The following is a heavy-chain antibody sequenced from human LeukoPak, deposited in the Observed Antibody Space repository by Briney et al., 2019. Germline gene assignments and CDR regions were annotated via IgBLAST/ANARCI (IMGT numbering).Heavy chain of an antibody. J-gene: IGHJ6*02. Sequence: SETLSLTCIVSGGSISSGGYYWSWIRQHPGKGLEWIGYIYYSGSTYYNPSLKSRVTISVDTSKNQFSLKLSSVTAADTAVYYCARDKLYYYGMDVWGQGTTVTVSS. CDR3: ARDKLYYYGMDV. CDR1: GGSISSGGYY. CDR2: IYYSGST. V-gene: IGHV4-31*03.